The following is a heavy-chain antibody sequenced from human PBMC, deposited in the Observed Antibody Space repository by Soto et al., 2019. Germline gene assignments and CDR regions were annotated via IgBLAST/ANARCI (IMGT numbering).Heavy chain of an antibody. V-gene: IGHV3-23*01. CDR3: AKGPRYGDYPDYYYMDV. J-gene: IGHJ6*03. CDR2: ISGSGGST. D-gene: IGHD4-17*01. CDR1: GFTFSSYA. Sequence: GESLKISCAASGFTFSSYAMSWVRQAPGKGLEWVSAISGSGGSTYYADSVKGRFTISRDNSKNTLYLQMNSLRAEDTAVYYCAKGPRYGDYPDYYYMDVWGKGTTVTVSS.